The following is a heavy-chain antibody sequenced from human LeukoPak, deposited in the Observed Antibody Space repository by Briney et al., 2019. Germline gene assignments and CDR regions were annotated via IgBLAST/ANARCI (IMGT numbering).Heavy chain of an antibody. CDR2: ISYDGSNK. CDR3: ARGKVRGVITFGARSA. D-gene: IGHD3-10*01. CDR1: GFTFSSYA. J-gene: IGHJ5*02. V-gene: IGHV3-30-3*01. Sequence: PGGSLRLSCAASGFTFSSYAMHWVRQAPGEGLEWVAVISYDGSNKYYADSVKGRFTIFRDNSKNTLYLQMNSLRAEDTAVYYCARGKVRGVITFGARSAWGQGTLVTVSS.